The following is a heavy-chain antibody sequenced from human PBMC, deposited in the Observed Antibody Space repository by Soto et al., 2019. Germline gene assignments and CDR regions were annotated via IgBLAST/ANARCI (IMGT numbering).Heavy chain of an antibody. J-gene: IGHJ5*02. D-gene: IGHD3-22*01. CDR3: ARGDDSTGYYTARFDP. CDR2: INAGNSDT. CDR1: GYIFTSYV. Sequence: ASVKVSCKASGYIFTSYVIHWVRQAPGQSLEWMGWINAGNSDTQYSQKLQGRVTITRDTSATTAYMELSSLRSEDTAVYYCARGDDSTGYYTARFDPWGQGTLVTVPQ. V-gene: IGHV1-3*01.